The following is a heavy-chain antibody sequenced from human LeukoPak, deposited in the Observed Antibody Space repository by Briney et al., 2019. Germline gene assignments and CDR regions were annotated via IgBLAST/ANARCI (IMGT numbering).Heavy chain of an antibody. CDR3: ARDRGYSTFDY. Sequence: PGGSLRLSCAASGFTFSNYWMSWVRQAPGKGLEWVANIKQDGGEKNYVDSVKGRFTISRDNAGNSLYLQMNSLRAEDTAVYYCARDRGYSTFDYWGQGTLVTVSS. CDR2: IKQDGGEK. CDR1: GFTFSNYW. V-gene: IGHV3-7*01. D-gene: IGHD4-23*01. J-gene: IGHJ4*02.